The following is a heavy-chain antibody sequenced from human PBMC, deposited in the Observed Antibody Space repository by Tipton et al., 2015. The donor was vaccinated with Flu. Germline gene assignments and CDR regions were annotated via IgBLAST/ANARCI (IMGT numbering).Heavy chain of an antibody. CDR2: INHSGST. V-gene: IGHV4-34*01. CDR3: ARGDYYDSSALQDAFDI. Sequence: TLSLTCTVSGGSISSYYWSWIRQPPGKGLEWIGEINHSGSTNYNPSLKSRVTISVDTSKNQFSLKLSSVTAADTAVYYCARGDYYDSSALQDAFDIWGQGTMVTVSS. CDR1: GGSISSYY. J-gene: IGHJ3*02. D-gene: IGHD3-22*01.